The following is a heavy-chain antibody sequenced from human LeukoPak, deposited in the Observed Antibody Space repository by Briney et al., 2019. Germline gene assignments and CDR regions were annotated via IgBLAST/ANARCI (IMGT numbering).Heavy chain of an antibody. V-gene: IGHV1-3*03. D-gene: IGHD6-6*01. Sequence: ASVKVSCKASGYTFTSYAMHWVRQAPGQRLEWMGWINAGNGNTKYSQEFLGRVTITRDTSASTAYMELSSLRSEDMAVYYCARDSSSKVGFYYYYYMDVWGKGTTVTVSS. CDR3: ARDSSSKVGFYYYYYMDV. CDR1: GYTFTSYA. J-gene: IGHJ6*03. CDR2: INAGNGNT.